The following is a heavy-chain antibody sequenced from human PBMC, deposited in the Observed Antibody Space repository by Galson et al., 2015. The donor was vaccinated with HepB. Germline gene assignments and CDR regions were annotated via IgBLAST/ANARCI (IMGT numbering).Heavy chain of an antibody. CDR1: GGTFSSYA. CDR3: ARSSSSWYRGWFDP. CDR2: IIPIFGTA. Sequence: SVQVSCKASGGTFSSYAISWVRQAPGQGLEWMGGIIPIFGTANYAQKFQGRVTITADESTSTAYMELSSLRSEDTAVYYCARSSSSWYRGWFDPWGQGTLVTVSS. J-gene: IGHJ5*02. D-gene: IGHD6-13*01. V-gene: IGHV1-69*13.